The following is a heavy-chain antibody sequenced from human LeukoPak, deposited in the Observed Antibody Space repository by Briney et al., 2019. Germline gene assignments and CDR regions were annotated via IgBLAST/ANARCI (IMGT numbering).Heavy chain of an antibody. CDR3: ARDLNGSGSLGFDY. V-gene: IGHV1-69*06. D-gene: IGHD3-10*01. Sequence: SVKVSCKASGGTFSSYAISWVRQAPGQGLEWMGGIIPIFGTANYAQKFQGRVTITADKSTSTAYMELSSLRSEDTAVYYCARDLNGSGSLGFDYWGQGTLVTVSS. CDR1: GGTFSSYA. J-gene: IGHJ4*02. CDR2: IIPIFGTA.